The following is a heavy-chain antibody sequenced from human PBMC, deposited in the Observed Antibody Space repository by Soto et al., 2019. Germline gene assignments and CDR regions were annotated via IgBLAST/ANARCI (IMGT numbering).Heavy chain of an antibody. CDR3: VKLASDLWFGELLGQD. CDR1: GFTFSSYA. CDR2: ISSNGGST. V-gene: IGHV3-64D*06. D-gene: IGHD3-10*01. Sequence: GGSLRLSCSASGFTFSSYAMHWVRQAPGKGLEYVSAISSNGGSTYYADSVKGRFTISRDNSKNTLYLQMSSLRAEDTAVYYCVKLASDLWFGELLGQDWGQGTLATFSS. J-gene: IGHJ4*02.